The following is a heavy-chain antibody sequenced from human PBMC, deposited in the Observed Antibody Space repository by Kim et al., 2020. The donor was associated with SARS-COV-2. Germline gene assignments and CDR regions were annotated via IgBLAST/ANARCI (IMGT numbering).Heavy chain of an antibody. CDR1: GFTFSSYG. CDR2: IWYDGSNK. Sequence: GGSLRLSCAASGFTFSSYGMHWVRQAPGKGLEWVAVIWYDGSNKYYADSVKGRFTISRDNSKNTLYLQMNSLRAEDTAVYYCARVAYSYGYYYFDYWGQGTLVTVSS. J-gene: IGHJ4*02. V-gene: IGHV3-33*01. D-gene: IGHD5-18*01. CDR3: ARVAYSYGYYYFDY.